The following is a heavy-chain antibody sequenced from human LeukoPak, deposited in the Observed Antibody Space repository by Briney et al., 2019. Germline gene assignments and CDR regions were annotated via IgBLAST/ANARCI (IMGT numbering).Heavy chain of an antibody. CDR1: GDSITSGNFY. CDR2: IYGSGST. V-gene: IGHV4-61*02. J-gene: IGHJ5*02. CDR3: ARGWGSTSSNYFDP. D-gene: IGHD2-2*01. Sequence: PSETLSLTCIVSGDSITSGNFYWSWIRQPAGKGLEWIGRIYGSGSTNYSPSLRSRVTISKDASKNQFSPKLNSVTAADTAVYYCARGWGSTSSNYFDPWGQGTLVIVSS.